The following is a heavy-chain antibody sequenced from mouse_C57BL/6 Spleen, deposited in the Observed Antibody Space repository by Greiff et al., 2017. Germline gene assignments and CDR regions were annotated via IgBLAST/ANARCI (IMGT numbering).Heavy chain of an antibody. J-gene: IGHJ4*01. V-gene: IGHV1-22*01. CDR1: GYTFTDYN. CDR2: INPNNGGT. Sequence: VQLQQSGPELVKPGASVKMSCKASGYTFTDYNMPWVKQSHGKSLEWIGYINPNNGGTSYNQKFKGKDTLTVNKSSSTAYMELRSLTTEHSAVDYCARDITPYGSGYVYAMDYWGQGTSVTVSS. D-gene: IGHD1-1*01. CDR3: ARDITPYGSGYVYAMDY.